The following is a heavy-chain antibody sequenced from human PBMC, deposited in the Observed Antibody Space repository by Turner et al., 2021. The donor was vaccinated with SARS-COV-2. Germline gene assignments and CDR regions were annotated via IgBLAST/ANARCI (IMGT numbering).Heavy chain of an antibody. J-gene: IGHJ6*02. CDR3: ATVFAVAGLSYGMDV. D-gene: IGHD6-19*01. CDR1: GYTLTELS. CDR2: CDPDDVET. V-gene: IGHV1-24*01. Sequence: QVQLVQSGAQVQQPGASVKVSCKVSGYTLTELSMPWVRQAPGKGREWMGGCDPDDVETIYAQKFQGRVTMTEYTSTDTAYMELSSLRSEDTAVYYCATVFAVAGLSYGMDVWGQGTTVTVSS.